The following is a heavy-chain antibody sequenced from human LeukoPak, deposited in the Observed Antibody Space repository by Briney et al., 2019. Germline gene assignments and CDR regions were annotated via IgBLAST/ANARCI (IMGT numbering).Heavy chain of an antibody. CDR3: ARERRTAMYYNWFDP. V-gene: IGHV4-4*07. CDR2: IYTSGST. D-gene: IGHD5-18*01. J-gene: IGHJ5*02. Sequence: SETLSLTCTVSVGSISSYYWSWIRQPAGKGLEWIRRIYTSGSTNYNPSLKSLVTISVDKSKNQFSLKLSSVTAADTAVYYWARERRTAMYYNWFDPWGQGTLVTVSS. CDR1: VGSISSYY.